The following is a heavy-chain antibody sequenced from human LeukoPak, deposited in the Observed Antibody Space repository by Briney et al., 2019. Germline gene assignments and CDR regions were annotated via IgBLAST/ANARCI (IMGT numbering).Heavy chain of an antibody. CDR3: ARGAGPPWFDP. V-gene: IGHV4-61*02. J-gene: IGHJ5*02. D-gene: IGHD6-19*01. Sequence: SETLSLTCTVSGDSISSGDYFWSWIRQPAGKGLEWIGRMSSSGISTYSPSLKSRVTISIDTSRNQFSMNLNSATAADTAVYYCARGAGPPWFDPWGQGTLVTVSS. CDR2: MSSSGIS. CDR1: GDSISSGDYF.